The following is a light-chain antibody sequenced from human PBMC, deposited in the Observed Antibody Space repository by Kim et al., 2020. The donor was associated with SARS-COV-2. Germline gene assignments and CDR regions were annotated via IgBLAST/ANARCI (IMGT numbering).Light chain of an antibody. J-gene: IGKJ1*01. Sequence: GFVGDRVTLTCRASQSISVWLAWYQQKPGKAPKLLIYKASSLESGVPSRFSGSVSGTEFILTIDSLQPDDFGTYFCQQYSAYPRTFGQGTKVDIK. CDR3: QQYSAYPRT. CDR1: QSISVW. V-gene: IGKV1-5*03. CDR2: KAS.